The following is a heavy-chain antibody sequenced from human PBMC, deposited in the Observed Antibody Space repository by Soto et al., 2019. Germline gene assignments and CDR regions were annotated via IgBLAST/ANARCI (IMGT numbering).Heavy chain of an antibody. V-gene: IGHV1-69*18. Sequence: QVQLVQSGAEVKKTGSSVRVSCKASTGAFFNNAITWVRQAPGQGLELVGTIVPMFGTTHYAQKFHGRVTFTADESTLTAFMELSGLRFDDTAVYYCARVALAGDLLGGVDSWGQGTL. CDR1: TGAFFNNA. CDR3: ARVALAGDLLGGVDS. CDR2: IVPMFGTT. J-gene: IGHJ4*02. D-gene: IGHD6-19*01.